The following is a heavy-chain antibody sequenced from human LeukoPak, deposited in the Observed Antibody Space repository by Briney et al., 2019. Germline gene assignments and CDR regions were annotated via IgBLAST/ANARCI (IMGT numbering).Heavy chain of an antibody. CDR3: ARQGVGATGAPNWFDP. Sequence: PSETLSLTCTVSGGSISGSYWSWIRQPPGKGLEWIGYIYTSGSTNSNPSLKSRVTISGDTSNNQFSLKLSSVTAADTAVYYCARQGVGATGAPNWFDPWGQGTLVTVSS. D-gene: IGHD1-26*01. CDR1: GGSISGSY. CDR2: IYTSGST. J-gene: IGHJ5*02. V-gene: IGHV4-4*09.